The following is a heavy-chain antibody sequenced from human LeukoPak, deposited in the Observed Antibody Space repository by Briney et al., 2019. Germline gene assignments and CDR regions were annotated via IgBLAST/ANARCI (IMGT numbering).Heavy chain of an antibody. V-gene: IGHV4-61*01. J-gene: IGHJ4*02. CDR2: IYYSGST. Sequence: SETLSLTCTVSGGSVSSGSYYWSWIRQPPGKGLEWIGYIYYSGSTNYNPSLKSRVTISVDTSKNQFSLKLSSVTAADTAVYYCARDDDPAAAGTFDYWGREPWSPSPQ. CDR1: GGSVSSGSYY. D-gene: IGHD6-13*01. CDR3: ARDDDPAAAGTFDY.